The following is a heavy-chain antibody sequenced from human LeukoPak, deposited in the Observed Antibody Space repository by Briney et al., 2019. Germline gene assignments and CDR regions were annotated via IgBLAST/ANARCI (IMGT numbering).Heavy chain of an antibody. D-gene: IGHD2-21*02. Sequence: SETLSLTCTVSGGSISSYYWSWIRQPPGKGLEWIGYIYYSGSTNYNPSLKSRVTISVDTSKNQFSLKLSSVTAADTAVYYCARGIVVVTALDPWGQGTLVSVSS. J-gene: IGHJ5*02. CDR1: GGSISSYY. CDR3: ARGIVVVTALDP. V-gene: IGHV4-59*01. CDR2: IYYSGST.